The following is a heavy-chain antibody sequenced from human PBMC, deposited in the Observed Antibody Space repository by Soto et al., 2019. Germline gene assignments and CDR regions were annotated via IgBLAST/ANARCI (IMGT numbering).Heavy chain of an antibody. Sequence: QLQLQESGPGLVKPSETLSLTCTVSGGSISSSGHYWGWVRQPPGKGLEWIGTIHYSGAAYYNPSPTRPVRISVDTSKSPFSLKLISVTAADTALYYCSRPYCSGGSCYYYGMDVWGQGTTVTVSS. D-gene: IGHD2-15*01. J-gene: IGHJ6*02. V-gene: IGHV4-39*01. CDR3: SRPYCSGGSCYYYGMDV. CDR2: IHYSGAA. CDR1: GGSISSSGHY.